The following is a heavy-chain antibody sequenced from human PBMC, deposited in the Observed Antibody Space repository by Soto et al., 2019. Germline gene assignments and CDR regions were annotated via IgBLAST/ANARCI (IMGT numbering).Heavy chain of an antibody. J-gene: IGHJ6*02. D-gene: IGHD6-19*01. CDR3: AMLGGWSGGSSGMDV. Sequence: EVQLVASGGGLVQPGGSLRLSCAASGLIFSDYHMDWVRQAPGKGLEWVGRIRRKANSYTTEYAASVKGRFTMSRDDSKISLYLPMNSLKSEDTAVYYCAMLGGWSGGSSGMDVWGQGTTVTVSS. V-gene: IGHV3-72*01. CDR1: GLIFSDYH. CDR2: IRRKANSYTT.